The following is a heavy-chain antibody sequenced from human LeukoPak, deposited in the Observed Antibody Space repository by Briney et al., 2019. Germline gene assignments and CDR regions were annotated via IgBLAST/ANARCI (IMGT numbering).Heavy chain of an antibody. V-gene: IGHV3-33*01. J-gene: IGHJ3*02. Sequence: PGRSLRLSCAASGFTFTSYGMHWVRQAPGKGLEGVAVIWFDGSNKYYADSVKGRFTVSRDNSKNTLYLQMNSLRAEDTAVYYCARDPLVWGYRGSRYRRDAFDIWGQGTMVTVSS. CDR3: ARDPLVWGYRGSRYRRDAFDI. CDR2: IWFDGSNK. D-gene: IGHD3-16*01. CDR1: GFTFTSYG.